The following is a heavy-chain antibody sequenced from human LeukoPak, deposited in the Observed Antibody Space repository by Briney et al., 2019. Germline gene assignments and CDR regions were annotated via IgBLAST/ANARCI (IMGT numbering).Heavy chain of an antibody. J-gene: IGHJ5*02. CDR1: GFTFSNAW. CDR2: IRSNSDGGTI. Sequence: PGGSLRLSCATSGFTFSNAWMNWVRQAPGKGLEWVGRIRSNSDGGTIDYAAPVKGRFTLSRDDSKTTLYLQMNSLQTEDTAVYYCATDFYVSPWGQGTLVTVSS. CDR3: ATDFYVSP. V-gene: IGHV3-15*07. D-gene: IGHD3-22*01.